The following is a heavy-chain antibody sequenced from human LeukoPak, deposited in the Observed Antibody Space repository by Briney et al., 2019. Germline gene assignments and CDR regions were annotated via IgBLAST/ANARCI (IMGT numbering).Heavy chain of an antibody. CDR1: GFTFNDYY. CDR3: ATDGAGFDT. Sequence: GGSLRLSCAASGFTFNDYYMSWIRQAPGKGLEWLSYINIGGTNTHYADSVKGRFTNSRDNAKKSLYLEMNNLRAEDTAVYYCATDGAGFDTWGQGVLVTVSS. CDR2: INIGGTNT. J-gene: IGHJ5*02. V-gene: IGHV3-11*01.